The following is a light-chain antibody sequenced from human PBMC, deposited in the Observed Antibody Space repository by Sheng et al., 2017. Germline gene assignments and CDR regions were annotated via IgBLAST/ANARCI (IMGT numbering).Light chain of an antibody. V-gene: IGLV2-14*03. CDR2: DVN. Sequence: QSALTQPASVSGSPGQSITISCTGTSSDVGGYDYVSWYQQHPGKAPKVMIYDVNNRPSGVSNRFSGSKSGNTASLTISGLQAEDEADYYCISYTSSGTYVFGTGTKVTVL. J-gene: IGLJ1*01. CDR1: SSDVGGYDY. CDR3: ISYTSSGTYV.